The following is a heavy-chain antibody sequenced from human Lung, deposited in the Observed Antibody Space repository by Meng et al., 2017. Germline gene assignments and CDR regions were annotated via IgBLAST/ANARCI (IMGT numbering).Heavy chain of an antibody. Sequence: ASVKVSCKASGYSFNGYGISWGRQAPGQGLEWMGWISAYNGHTDYAQNLQGRVTMTTDTSTSTAYMELRSLRSDDTAMYYCAREGYPVFYFDFWGQGTLVTGAS. J-gene: IGHJ4*02. CDR3: AREGYPVFYFDF. CDR2: ISAYNGHT. D-gene: IGHD2-15*01. V-gene: IGHV1-18*01. CDR1: GYSFNGYG.